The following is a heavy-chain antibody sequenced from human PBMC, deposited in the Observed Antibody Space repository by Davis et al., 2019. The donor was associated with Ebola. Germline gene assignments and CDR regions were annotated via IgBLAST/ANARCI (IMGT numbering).Heavy chain of an antibody. CDR3: ARDALYYGSGSYYGSFGDV. Sequence: PGGSLRLSCAASGFTFSSYWMSWVRQAPGKGLEWVAVIWYDGSNKYYADSVKGRFTISRDNSTNTLYLQMNSLRAEDTAVYYCARDALYYGSGSYYGSFGDVWGQGTTVTVSS. D-gene: IGHD3-10*01. J-gene: IGHJ6*02. CDR1: GFTFSSYW. CDR2: IWYDGSNK. V-gene: IGHV3-33*08.